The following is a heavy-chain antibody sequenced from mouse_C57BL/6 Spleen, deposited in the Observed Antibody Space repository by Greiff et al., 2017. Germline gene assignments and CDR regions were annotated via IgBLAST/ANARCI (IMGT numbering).Heavy chain of an antibody. J-gene: IGHJ3*01. CDR1: GYTFTSYW. CDR2: ILPGSGST. Sequence: QVQLKQPGAELVKPGASVKLSCKASGYTFTSYWMQWVKQRPGHGLEWIGEILPGSGSTNYNEKFKGKATFTADTSSNTAYMQLSSLTTEDSAIYYCARGEAFTGGSSSFAYWGQGTLVTVSA. V-gene: IGHV1-9*01. CDR3: ARGEAFTGGSSSFAY. D-gene: IGHD1-1*01.